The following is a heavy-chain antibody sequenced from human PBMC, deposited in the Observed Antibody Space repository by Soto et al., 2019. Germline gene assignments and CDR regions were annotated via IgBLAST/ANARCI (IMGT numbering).Heavy chain of an antibody. D-gene: IGHD2-15*01. CDR1: GFTFSSYS. V-gene: IGHV3-21*01. J-gene: IGHJ3*02. CDR3: ARDCLVGGSCYSPDAFDI. Sequence: NPGGSLRLSCAASGFTFSSYSMNWVRQAPGKGLEWVSSISSSSSYIYYADSVKGRFTISRDNAKNSLYLQMNSLRAEDTAVYYCARDCLVGGSCYSPDAFDIWGQGTMVTVSS. CDR2: ISSSSSYI.